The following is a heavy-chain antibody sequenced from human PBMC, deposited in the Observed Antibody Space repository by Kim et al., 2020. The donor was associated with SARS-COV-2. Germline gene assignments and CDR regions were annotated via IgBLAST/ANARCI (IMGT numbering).Heavy chain of an antibody. V-gene: IGHV3-23*01. CDR1: GFTFSIYA. CDR2: ISGSGDST. Sequence: GESLRLSCAASGFTFSIYAVSWVRQAPGKGLEWVSGISGSGDSTYYADSVQGRFTISRDNSKKTLYLQMNSLRAEDTAVYYCAKLGFNWAKYFDCWGQGILVTVSS. D-gene: IGHD7-27*01. J-gene: IGHJ4*02. CDR3: AKLGFNWAKYFDC.